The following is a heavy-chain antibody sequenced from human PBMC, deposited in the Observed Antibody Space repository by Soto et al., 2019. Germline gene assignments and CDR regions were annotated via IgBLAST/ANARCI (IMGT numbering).Heavy chain of an antibody. CDR3: ASPHHDDKADGLDV. D-gene: IGHD3-9*01. Sequence: QVQLVQSGAEVKKPGASVKVSCKASGYTFTSYDINWGRQATGQGLEWMGWMNPNSGNTGYAQKFQGRVTMNRNTYITSAYMGVRSLISEDTAVYYCASPHHDDKADGLDVRGQGTTVTVSS. V-gene: IGHV1-8*01. J-gene: IGHJ6*02. CDR2: MNPNSGNT. CDR1: GYTFTSYD.